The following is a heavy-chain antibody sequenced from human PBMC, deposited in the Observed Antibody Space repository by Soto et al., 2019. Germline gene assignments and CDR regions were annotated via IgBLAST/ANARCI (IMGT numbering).Heavy chain of an antibody. J-gene: IGHJ4*02. CDR1: GGSFSGYY. CDR3: ARDIVGADYYFDY. CDR2: INHSGST. V-gene: IGHV4-34*01. Sequence: QVQLQPWGAALLKPSETLSLTCAVYGGSFSGYYWSWIRQPPGKGLVWIGEINHSGSTNYNPSLKSRVTISADTSKKQFSLKLSSVTAADTAVYYCARDIVGADYYFDYWGQGTLVTVSS. D-gene: IGHD1-26*01.